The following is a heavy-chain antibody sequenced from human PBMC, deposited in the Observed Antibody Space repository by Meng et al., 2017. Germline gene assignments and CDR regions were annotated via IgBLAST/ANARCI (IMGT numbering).Heavy chain of an antibody. CDR3: AREERGSGDS. J-gene: IGHJ5*02. CDR1: GYIFASYG. CDR2: INSYSGDT. Sequence: QVQLVQSGAEVKKPGASLKVSCKASGYIFASYGIHWVRQAPGQGLEWIGWINSYSGDTNYTQTLQGRVTLTKEPSTSTAYMELRSLRSDDTAVYYCAREERGSGDSWGQGTLVTVSS. D-gene: IGHD3-22*01. V-gene: IGHV1-18*01.